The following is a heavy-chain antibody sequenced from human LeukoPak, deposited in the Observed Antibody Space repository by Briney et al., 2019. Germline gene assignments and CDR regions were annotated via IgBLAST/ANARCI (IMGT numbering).Heavy chain of an antibody. CDR1: GRSISSYY. CDR3: ARKGDRGSAGFFDY. Sequence: SETLSLTCTVSGRSISSYYWSWIRQSPGKGLGWIGHIYHSGSTNYNPSLKSRVTMSVDRSKNQFSLKLSSVTAADTALYYCARKGDRGSAGFFDYWGQGTLVTVSS. CDR2: IYHSGST. D-gene: IGHD1-26*01. V-gene: IGHV4-59*01. J-gene: IGHJ4*02.